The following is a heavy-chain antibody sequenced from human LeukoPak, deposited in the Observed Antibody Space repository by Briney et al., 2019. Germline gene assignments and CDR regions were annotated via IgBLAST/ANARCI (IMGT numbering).Heavy chain of an antibody. CDR1: GFTFSSYS. CDR2: ISGTSNSYK. CDR3: ARGIFCSGSYPDF. J-gene: IGHJ4*02. Sequence: PGGSLRLSCAASGFTFSSYSLNWARQAPGKGLEWISSISGTSNSYKYYADSVKGRFTISRDDAKNSLYLQMNSLRAEDTAVYYLARGIFCSGSYPDFWGQGTLVTVSS. V-gene: IGHV3-21*01. D-gene: IGHD3-10*02.